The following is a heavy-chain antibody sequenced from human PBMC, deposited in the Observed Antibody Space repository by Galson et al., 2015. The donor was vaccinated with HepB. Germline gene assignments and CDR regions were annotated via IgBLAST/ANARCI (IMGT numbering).Heavy chain of an antibody. CDR2: IKEDGSEK. CDR3: ARWGFGEFIYHYYGLDV. Sequence: LRLSCAASGFTFSNYWMSWVRQAPGKGLEWVANIKEDGSEKYYVDSVKGRSTISRDNAKNSLYLQMNSLRAEDTAVYYCARWGFGEFIYHYYGLDVWGHGTTVTVSS. D-gene: IGHD3-10*01. CDR1: GFTFSNYW. V-gene: IGHV3-7*03. J-gene: IGHJ6*02.